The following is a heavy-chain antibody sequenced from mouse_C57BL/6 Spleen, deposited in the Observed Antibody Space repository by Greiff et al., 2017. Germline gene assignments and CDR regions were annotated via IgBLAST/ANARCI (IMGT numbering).Heavy chain of an antibody. J-gene: IGHJ2*01. CDR1: GYTFTDYY. D-gene: IGHD2-4*01. V-gene: IGHV1-26*01. CDR3: ARKIYDYDEGYYFDY. Sequence: VQLQQSGPELVKPGASVKISCKASGYTFTDYYMNWVKQSHGKSLEWIGDINPNNGGTSYNQKFKGKATLTVDKSSSTAYMELRSLTSEDSAVYYCARKIYDYDEGYYFDYWGQGTTLTVSS. CDR2: INPNNGGT.